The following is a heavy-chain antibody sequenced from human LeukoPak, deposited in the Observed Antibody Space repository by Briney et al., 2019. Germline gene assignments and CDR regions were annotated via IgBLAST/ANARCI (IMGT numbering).Heavy chain of an antibody. D-gene: IGHD6-13*01. J-gene: IGHJ4*02. CDR1: GFTFSSYW. CDR3: ASESAAGPRGVFDY. V-gene: IGHV3-7*01. Sequence: PGGSLRLSCAASGFTFSSYWMSWVRQAPGKGLEWVANIKQDGSEKYYVDSVKGRFTISRDNAKNSLYLQMNSLRAEDTAVYYCASESAAGPRGVFDYWGQGTLVTVSS. CDR2: IKQDGSEK.